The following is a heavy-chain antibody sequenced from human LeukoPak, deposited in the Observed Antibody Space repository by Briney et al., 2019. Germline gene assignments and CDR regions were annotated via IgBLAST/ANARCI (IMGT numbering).Heavy chain of an antibody. Sequence: PSETLSLTCTVSGGSISSYYWSWIRQPAGKGLEWIGRIYTSGSTNYNPSLKSRVTMSVDTSKNQFSLKLSSVTAADTAMYYCARMSVGVVPAAIGYYYYYMDVWGKGTTVTVSS. D-gene: IGHD2-2*01. CDR2: IYTSGST. CDR3: ARMSVGVVPAAIGYYYYYMDV. V-gene: IGHV4-4*07. J-gene: IGHJ6*03. CDR1: GGSISSYY.